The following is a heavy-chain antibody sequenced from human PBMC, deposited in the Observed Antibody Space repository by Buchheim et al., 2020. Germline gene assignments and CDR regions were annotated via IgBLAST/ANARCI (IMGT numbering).Heavy chain of an antibody. D-gene: IGHD6-25*01. J-gene: IGHJ5*02. V-gene: IGHV5-10-1*03. CDR2: IDPSDSYT. CDR3: ARRAAGSDWHSEWLDL. CDR1: GYDFNKYW. Sequence: EGQLVQSGAEVKKPGESLTISCETSGYDFNKYWITWVRQVPGKGLEWLGRIDPSDSYTNYSPSYQGHIRVSADRSTTSAYPQWRTLEASDSATYYCARRAAGSDWHSEWLDLWGQGTL.